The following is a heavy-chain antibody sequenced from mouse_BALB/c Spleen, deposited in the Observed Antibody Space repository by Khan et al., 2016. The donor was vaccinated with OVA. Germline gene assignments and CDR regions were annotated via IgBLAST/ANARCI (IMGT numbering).Heavy chain of an antibody. CDR3: ARIKKIVATYFDY. Sequence: QVQLKESGAELVKAGASVKMSCKASGYTFTSYWMHWVKQRLGQGLEWFAETNPTNGRTYYNEKFKSKATLTVDKSSSTAYMLLSGPTFEDSAVYYCARIKKIVATYFDYWGQGTTLNVSS. D-gene: IGHD1-1*01. V-gene: IGHV1S81*02. CDR1: GYTFTSYW. CDR2: TNPTNGRT. J-gene: IGHJ2*01.